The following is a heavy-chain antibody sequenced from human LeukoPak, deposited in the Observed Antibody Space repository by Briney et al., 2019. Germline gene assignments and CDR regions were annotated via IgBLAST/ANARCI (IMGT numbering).Heavy chain of an antibody. D-gene: IGHD3-9*01. J-gene: IGHJ4*02. CDR3: ARASVDLHYFDY. CDR2: ISYDGSNK. CDR1: GFTFSGYA. V-gene: IGHV3-30-3*01. Sequence: PGRSLRLSCAASGFTFSGYAMHWVRQAPGKGLEWVAVISYDGSNKYYADSVKGRFTISRDNPKNTLYLQMNSLRAEDTAVYYCARASVDLHYFDYWGQGTLVTVSS.